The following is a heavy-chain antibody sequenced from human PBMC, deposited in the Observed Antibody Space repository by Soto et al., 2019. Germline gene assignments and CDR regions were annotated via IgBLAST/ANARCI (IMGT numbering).Heavy chain of an antibody. J-gene: IGHJ4*02. CDR1: GYTFTEYF. CDR3: ARGSTSGENDY. D-gene: IGHD1-1*01. V-gene: IGHV1-2*02. CDR2: IDPNSGGT. Sequence: QVHLLQSGAEVKKPGASVKVSCKASGYTFTEYFMHWVRQAPGQGLEWMGWIDPNSGGTKYSQKFQGRVTMTRDTSVNAAYMELSRLRSDDTAVFLCARGSTSGENDYWGQGPLVTVSS.